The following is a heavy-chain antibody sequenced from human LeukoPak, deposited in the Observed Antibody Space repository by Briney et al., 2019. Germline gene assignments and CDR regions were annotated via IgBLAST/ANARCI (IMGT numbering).Heavy chain of an antibody. CDR2: IGTAGDT. CDR3: ARSDGNYHNFDT. D-gene: IGHD3-16*02. Sequence: GGSLRLSCAASGFIFSSYDMHWVRQVTGKGLEWVSAIGTAGDTYYPGSVKGRFTISRENARNSLYLQMNSLRAGDTAVYYCARSDGNYHNFDTWGQGTLVTVSS. CDR1: GFIFSSYD. V-gene: IGHV3-13*01. J-gene: IGHJ4*02.